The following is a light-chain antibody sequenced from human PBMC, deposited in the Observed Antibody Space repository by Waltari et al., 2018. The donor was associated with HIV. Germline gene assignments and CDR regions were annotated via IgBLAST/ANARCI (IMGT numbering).Light chain of an antibody. Sequence: QSALTQPPSASGSPGQSVTISCTGTSSDVGGYNYVSWYQQHPGKAPKLVISEVSKRPSGVPDRFSGSKSGNTASLTVSGLQADDEGDYYCYSYAGSNNFVFGTGTKVTVL. CDR1: SSDVGGYNY. V-gene: IGLV2-8*01. CDR3: YSYAGSNNFV. CDR2: EVS. J-gene: IGLJ1*01.